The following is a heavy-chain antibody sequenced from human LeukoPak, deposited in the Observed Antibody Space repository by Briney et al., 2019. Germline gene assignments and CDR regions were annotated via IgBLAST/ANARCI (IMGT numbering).Heavy chain of an antibody. CDR3: ARRAGAYSHPYDY. Sequence: GGSLRLSCTVSGFTVSSNSMSWVRQAPGKGLEWVSFIYSSVTHYSGSVKGRFTISRDNSRNTLFLQMNGLRAEDTAVYYCARRAGAYSHPYDYWGQGTLVTVSS. J-gene: IGHJ4*02. V-gene: IGHV3-53*01. D-gene: IGHD4/OR15-4a*01. CDR1: GFTVSSNS. CDR2: IYSSVT.